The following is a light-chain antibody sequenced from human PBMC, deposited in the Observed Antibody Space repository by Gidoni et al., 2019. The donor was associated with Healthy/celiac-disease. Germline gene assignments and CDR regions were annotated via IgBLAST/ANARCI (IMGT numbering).Light chain of an antibody. Sequence: DLQMTHSPSSLSASVGDRVTITCRASQRISSYLHWYQQKPGKAPKLLIYAASSIQSGVPSRFSGGGSGTDFTLTISSLQPEDFATYYCQQSYSTPRLTFGGGTKVEIK. V-gene: IGKV1-39*01. CDR3: QQSYSTPRLT. CDR1: QRISSY. J-gene: IGKJ4*01. CDR2: AAS.